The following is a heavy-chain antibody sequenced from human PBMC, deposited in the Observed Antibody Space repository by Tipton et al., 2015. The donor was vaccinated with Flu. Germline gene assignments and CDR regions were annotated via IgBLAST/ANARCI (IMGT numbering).Heavy chain of an antibody. D-gene: IGHD3-10*01. CDR3: ARCKSESYCHCFDS. Sequence: TLSLTCTVSGGSISSYYWSWIRQPAGKGLEWIGRIYTSGGTNYNPSLKSRVTMSVDMSKNQFSLELNSVTAADTAVYFCARCKSESYCHCFDSRGKGTLVTVSS. CDR1: GGSISSYY. V-gene: IGHV4-4*07. J-gene: IGHJ4*02. CDR2: IYTSGGT.